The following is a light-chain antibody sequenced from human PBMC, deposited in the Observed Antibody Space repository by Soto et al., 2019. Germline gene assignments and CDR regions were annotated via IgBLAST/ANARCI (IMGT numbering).Light chain of an antibody. CDR2: GAS. Sequence: EIVLTQSPGTLSLSPGERATLSCRASQSVSSSYLAWYQQKPGQAPRLLIYGASSRATGIPDRFSGSGSGTDFTLTISRLEPEDFAVYYWQQYGNSPTFGGGTKVEIK. V-gene: IGKV3-20*01. CDR3: QQYGNSPT. J-gene: IGKJ4*01. CDR1: QSVSSSY.